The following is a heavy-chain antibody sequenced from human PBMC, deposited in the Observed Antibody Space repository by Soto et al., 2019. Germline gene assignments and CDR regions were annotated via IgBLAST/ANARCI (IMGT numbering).Heavy chain of an antibody. Sequence: SETLSLTCTVSGGSISSYYWSWIRQPPGKGLEWIGYIYYSGSTNYNPSLKSRVTISVDTSKNQFSLKLSSVTAADTAVYYCARQYRRDGYISAYYYYGMDVWGQGTTVTVSS. D-gene: IGHD5-12*01. CDR3: ARQYRRDGYISAYYYYGMDV. J-gene: IGHJ6*02. CDR2: IYYSGST. V-gene: IGHV4-59*08. CDR1: GGSISSYY.